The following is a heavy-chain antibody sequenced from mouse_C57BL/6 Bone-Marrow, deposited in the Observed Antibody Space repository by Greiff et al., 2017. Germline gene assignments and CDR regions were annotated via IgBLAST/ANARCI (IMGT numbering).Heavy chain of an antibody. J-gene: IGHJ3*01. CDR1: GYAFTNYL. Sequence: VQVVESGAELVRPGTSVKVSCKASGYAFTNYLIEWGKQRPGQGLEWIGVINPGRGGTNYNEKFKGKATLTADKSSSTAYMQLSSLTSENSAVYFCARGTFAYWGQGTLVTVSA. CDR2: INPGRGGT. CDR3: ARGTFAY. V-gene: IGHV1-54*01.